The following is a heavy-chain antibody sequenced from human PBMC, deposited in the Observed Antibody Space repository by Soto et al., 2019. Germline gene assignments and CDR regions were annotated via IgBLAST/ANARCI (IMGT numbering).Heavy chain of an antibody. CDR1: GGSISSGGYY. D-gene: IGHD3-22*01. CDR3: ARDLALPPGYYYDSSGYPAYGMYV. CDR2: NYYSGST. V-gene: IGHV4-31*03. J-gene: IGHJ6*02. Sequence: SETLSLTCTVSGGSISSGGYYWSWIRQHPGKGLEWIGYNYYSGSTYYNPSLKSRVTISVDTSKNQFSLKLSSVTAADTAVYYCARDLALPPGYYYDSSGYPAYGMYVWGQGTTVTGSS.